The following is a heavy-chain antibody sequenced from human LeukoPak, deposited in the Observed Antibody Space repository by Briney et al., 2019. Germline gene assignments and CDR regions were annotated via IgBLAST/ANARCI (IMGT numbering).Heavy chain of an antibody. V-gene: IGHV1-69*13. CDR1: GGTFSSYA. CDR2: IIPIFGTA. CDR3: AREAGGYYDFWSGSYVDY. J-gene: IGHJ4*02. Sequence: GASVKVSCKASGGTFSSYAISWVRQAPGQGLEWMGGIIPIFGTANYAQKFQGRVTITAGESTSTAYMELSSLRSEDTAVYYCAREAGGYYDFWSGSYVDYWGQGTLVTVSS. D-gene: IGHD3-3*01.